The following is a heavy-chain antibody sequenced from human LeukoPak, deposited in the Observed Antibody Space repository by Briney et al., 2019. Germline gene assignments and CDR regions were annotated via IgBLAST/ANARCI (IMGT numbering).Heavy chain of an antibody. CDR1: GYSISSGYY. CDR2: IYHSGST. J-gene: IGHJ4*02. Sequence: SETLSLTWAVSGYSISSGYYWGWIRQPPGKGLEWIGSIYHSGSTYYNPSLKSRVTISVDTSKNQFSLKLSSVTAADTAVYYCARILRAVAGTKDYWGQGTLVTVSS. CDR3: ARILRAVAGTKDY. D-gene: IGHD6-19*01. V-gene: IGHV4-38-2*01.